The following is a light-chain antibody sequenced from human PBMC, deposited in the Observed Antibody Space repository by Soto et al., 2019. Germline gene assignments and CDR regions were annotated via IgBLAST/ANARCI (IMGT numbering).Light chain of an antibody. CDR1: QSISSY. J-gene: IGKJ3*01. V-gene: IGKV1-39*01. CDR2: AAS. CDR3: QQTSNTPLT. Sequence: DIPMTQSPSSLSASIGDRVTITCRASQSISSYLNWYQQKPGKAPKLLIYAASSLQSGVPSRFSGSGSGTDFTLTISSLQPDDFATYYCQQTSNTPLTFGPGTKVDIK.